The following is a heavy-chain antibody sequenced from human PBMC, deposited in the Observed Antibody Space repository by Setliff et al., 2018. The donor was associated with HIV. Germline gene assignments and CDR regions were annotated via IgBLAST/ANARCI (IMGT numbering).Heavy chain of an antibody. D-gene: IGHD3-16*01. CDR3: VNPSGAMGDFDS. V-gene: IGHV4-39*01. CDR2: IYYHGST. Sequence: SETLSLTCTVSGGSISSTNYFWGWIRQPPGKGLEWIGTIYYHGSTYYNPSLKSRVAISIDTSKNQFSLQLTSVTAAGTAVYYCVNPSGAMGDFDSWGQGTLVTVSS. J-gene: IGHJ4*02. CDR1: GGSISSTNYF.